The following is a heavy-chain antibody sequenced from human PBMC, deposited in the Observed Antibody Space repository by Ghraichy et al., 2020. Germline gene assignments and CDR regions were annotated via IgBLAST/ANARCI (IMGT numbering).Heavy chain of an antibody. J-gene: IGHJ4*02. CDR3: ARDSRGRNGTYEGFDQ. CDR1: GFTFDDHG. V-gene: IGHV3-20*04. CDR2: INWNGDST. Sequence: GESLNISCAASGFTFDDHGMSWVRQAAGKGLEWVSGINWNGDSTAYADSVKGRFTISRDNANNFLYLQMNSLRDDDTALYYCARDSRGRNGTYEGFDQWGQGNRVTVS. D-gene: IGHD1-26*01.